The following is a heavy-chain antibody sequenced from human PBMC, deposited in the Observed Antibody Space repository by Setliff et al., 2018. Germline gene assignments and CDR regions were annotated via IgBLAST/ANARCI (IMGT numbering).Heavy chain of an antibody. CDR2: IYPGDSDT. CDR3: ARHAPWEVREDDAFDI. J-gene: IGHJ3*02. D-gene: IGHD1-26*01. V-gene: IGHV5-51*01. Sequence: GESLKTSCKGSGYSFTSYWIGWVRQMPGKGLEWMGIIYPGDSDTRYSPSFQGQVTISADKSISTAYLQWSSLKASDTAMYYCARHAPWEVREDDAFDIWGQGTMVTVS. CDR1: GYSFTSYW.